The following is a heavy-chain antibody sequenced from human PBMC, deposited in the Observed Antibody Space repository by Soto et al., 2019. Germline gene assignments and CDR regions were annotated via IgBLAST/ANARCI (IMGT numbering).Heavy chain of an antibody. CDR3: VVVPAAKLGSEAVEH. CDR2: ISGSGGST. CDR1: GFTFSSYA. D-gene: IGHD2-2*01. V-gene: IGHV3-23*01. J-gene: IGHJ3*01. Sequence: GGSLRLSCAASGFTFSSYAMSWVRQAPGKGLEWVSAISGSGGSTYYADSVKGRFTISRDNSKNTLYLQMNSLRAEDTAVYYVVVVPAAKLGSEAVEHWVQGRIIIVSS.